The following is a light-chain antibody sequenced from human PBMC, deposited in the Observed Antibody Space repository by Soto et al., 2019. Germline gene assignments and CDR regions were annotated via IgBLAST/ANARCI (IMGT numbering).Light chain of an antibody. V-gene: IGKV1-33*01. CDR2: DAS. J-gene: IGKJ5*01. CDR3: QQYDNLPIT. CDR1: QDMSNE. Sequence: DIQMTQSPSSLSASVGDRVTITCQASQDMSNEVNWYQQKPGKVPKLLIYDASNLETGVPSRFSGSGSGTDFTFTISSLHPEDIATYYCQQYDNLPITFGQGTRLEIK.